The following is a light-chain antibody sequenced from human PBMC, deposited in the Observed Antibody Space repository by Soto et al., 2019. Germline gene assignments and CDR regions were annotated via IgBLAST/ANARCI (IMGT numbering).Light chain of an antibody. V-gene: IGKV1-5*01. CDR3: QQYETFSGT. CDR2: DAS. Sequence: DIQMTQSPSTLSGSVGDRVTITCRASQTISSWLAWYQQKPGKAPKLLIYDASALPRGVPSRFSGSGSGTKFTLTIASLQPDDFATYYCQQYETFSGTFGPGTKVDNK. CDR1: QTISSW. J-gene: IGKJ1*01.